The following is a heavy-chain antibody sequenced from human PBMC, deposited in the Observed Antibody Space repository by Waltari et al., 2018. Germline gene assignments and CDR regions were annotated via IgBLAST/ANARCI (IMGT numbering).Heavy chain of an antibody. CDR1: GYTFTSYD. CDR3: ARDRRDDYVWGSYPWL. D-gene: IGHD3-16*02. CDR2: ISAYNGNT. Sequence: QVQLVQSGAEVKKPGASVKVSCKASGYTFTSYDINWVRQATGQGLEWMGWISAYNGNTNYAQKLQGRVTMTTDTSTSTAYMELRSLRSDDTAVYYCARDRRDDYVWGSYPWLWGQGTLVTVSS. V-gene: IGHV1-18*01. J-gene: IGHJ4*02.